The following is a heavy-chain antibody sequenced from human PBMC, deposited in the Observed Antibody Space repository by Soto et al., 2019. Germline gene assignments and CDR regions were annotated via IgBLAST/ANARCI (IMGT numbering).Heavy chain of an antibody. CDR2: ISGSGDST. CDR3: AKWDAYQYDSSSHWCFDN. D-gene: IGHD3-22*01. CDR1: GFTFRSYA. J-gene: IGHJ4*01. V-gene: IGHV3-23*01. Sequence: GGSLRLSCAASGFTFRSYAMSWVRQAPGKWLEWVSAISGSGDSTYFADSVKGRFTISRDNPKNTLHLQMNSLRAEDTAVYYCAKWDAYQYDSSSHWCFDNWGQGXLVTVYS.